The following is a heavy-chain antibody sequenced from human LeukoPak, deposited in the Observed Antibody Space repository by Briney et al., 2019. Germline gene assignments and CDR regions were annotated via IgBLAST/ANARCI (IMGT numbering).Heavy chain of an antibody. J-gene: IGHJ4*02. CDR1: GYTFTSYG. Sequence: ASVKVSCKASGYTFTSYGISWVRQAPGQGLEWMGWISAYNGNTNYAQKLQGRVTMTTGTSTSTAYMELRSLRSDDTAVYYCARGGITYYYDSSGYPWYFDYWGQGTLVTVSS. V-gene: IGHV1-18*01. CDR2: ISAYNGNT. D-gene: IGHD3-22*01. CDR3: ARGGITYYYDSSGYPWYFDY.